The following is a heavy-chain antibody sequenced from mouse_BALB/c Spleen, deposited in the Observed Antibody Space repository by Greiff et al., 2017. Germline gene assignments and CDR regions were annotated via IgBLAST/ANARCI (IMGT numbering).Heavy chain of an antibody. D-gene: IGHD1-2*01. CDR2: IWAGGST. J-gene: IGHJ3*01. V-gene: IGHV2-9*02. CDR1: GFSLTSYG. CDR3: ARETTATAWFAY. Sequence: VHLVESGPGLVAPSQSLSITCTVSGFSLTSYGVHWVRQPPGKGLEWLGVIWAGGSTNYNSALMSRLSISKDNSKSQVFLKMNSLQTDDTAMYYCARETTATAWFAYWGQGTLVTVSA.